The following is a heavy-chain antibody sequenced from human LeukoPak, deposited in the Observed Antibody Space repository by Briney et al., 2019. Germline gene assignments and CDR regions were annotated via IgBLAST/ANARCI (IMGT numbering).Heavy chain of an antibody. CDR3: VKELDGFDI. CDR2: VWYDGSED. J-gene: IGHJ3*02. CDR1: GFTFSSYI. V-gene: IGHV3-30*02. Sequence: GGSLRLSCAGSGFTFSSYIMHWVRQTPGKGLEWVALVWYDGSEDYYRDSVKGRFTISRDNSKNTLYLQMNSLKVEDTAVYYCVKELDGFDIWGQGTKVTVSS.